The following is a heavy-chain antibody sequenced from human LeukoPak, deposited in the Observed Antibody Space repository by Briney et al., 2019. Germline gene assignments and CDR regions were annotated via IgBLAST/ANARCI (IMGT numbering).Heavy chain of an antibody. V-gene: IGHV1-2*02. Sequence: ASVKVSCKASGYTFTGYYMHWVRQAPGQGLEWMGWINPNSGGTNYAQKFQGRVTMTRDTSISTAYMELSRLRSDDTAVYYCARDLDRSGYFTEDYWRQGTLVTVSP. CDR2: INPNSGGT. CDR3: ARDLDRSGYFTEDY. CDR1: GYTFTGYY. J-gene: IGHJ4*02. D-gene: IGHD3-22*01.